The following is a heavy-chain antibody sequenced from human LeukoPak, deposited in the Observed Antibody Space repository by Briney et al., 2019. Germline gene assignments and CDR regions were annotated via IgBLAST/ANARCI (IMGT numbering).Heavy chain of an antibody. V-gene: IGHV3-53*01. CDR1: GLTVRSKS. CDR2: MSIADTT. J-gene: IGHJ4*02. Sequence: GGSLRLSCAASGLTVRSKSLTWVRQPPGKGLEWVAGMSIADTTNYADSVKGRFTVSKDNSKNTLFLQMNSLRVEDTAVYYCATWERWLQYWWGQGTLVTVSA. CDR3: ATWERWLQYW. D-gene: IGHD5-24*01.